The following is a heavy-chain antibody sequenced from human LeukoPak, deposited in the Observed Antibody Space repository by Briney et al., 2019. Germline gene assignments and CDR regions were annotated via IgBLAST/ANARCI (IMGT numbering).Heavy chain of an antibody. CDR2: IYYSGST. V-gene: IGHV4-59*01. J-gene: IGHJ6*02. D-gene: IGHD6-13*01. CDR3: ARDRIAAAGNYGMDV. CDR1: GGSISSYY. Sequence: SETLSLTCTVSGGSISSYYWSWIQQPPGKGLEWIGYIYYSGSTNYNPSLKSRVTISVDTSKNQFSLKLSSVTAADTAVYYCARDRIAAAGNYGMDVWGQGTTVTVSS.